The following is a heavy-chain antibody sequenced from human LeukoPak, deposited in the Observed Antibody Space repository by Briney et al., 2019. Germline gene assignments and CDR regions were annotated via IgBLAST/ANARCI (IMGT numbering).Heavy chain of an antibody. J-gene: IGHJ4*02. D-gene: IGHD6-19*01. CDR1: GFTFSSYS. CDR2: ISSSSSYI. Sequence: PGGSLRLSCAASGFTFSSYSMNWVRQAPGKGLEWVSSISSSSSYIYYADSVKGRFTISRDNARNLQFLQMNSLRAEDTAVYYCASGGGWVFFNWGQGTLVTVSS. V-gene: IGHV3-21*01. CDR3: ASGGGWVFFN.